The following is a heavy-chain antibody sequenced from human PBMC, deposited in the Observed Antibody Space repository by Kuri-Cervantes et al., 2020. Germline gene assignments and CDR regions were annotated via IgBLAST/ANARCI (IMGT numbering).Heavy chain of an antibody. Sequence: GGSLRLSCAASEFTFSNFVMSWVRQAPGKGLEWLAVIWYDGSNKYYADSVKGRFTISRDNSKNTLYLQMNSLRAEDTAVYYCAKDLAYSSNWSPFDYWGQGTLVTVSS. CDR2: IWYDGSNK. V-gene: IGHV3-30*02. CDR1: EFTFSNFV. D-gene: IGHD6-13*01. J-gene: IGHJ4*02. CDR3: AKDLAYSSNWSPFDY.